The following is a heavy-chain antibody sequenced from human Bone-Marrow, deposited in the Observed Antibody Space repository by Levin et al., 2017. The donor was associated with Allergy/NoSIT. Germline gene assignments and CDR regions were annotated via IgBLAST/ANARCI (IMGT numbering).Heavy chain of an antibody. CDR2: ISGSGGRT. Sequence: PGGSLRLSCAASGFTFSSCAMSWVRQAPGKGLEWVSAISGSGGRTYYADSVKGRFTISRDNSKNTLYLQMSSLRAEDTAVYYCAKETSTGITPLVDYWGQGSLVTVSS. V-gene: IGHV3-23*01. D-gene: IGHD4-11*01. CDR3: AKETSTGITPLVDY. CDR1: GFTFSSCA. J-gene: IGHJ4*02.